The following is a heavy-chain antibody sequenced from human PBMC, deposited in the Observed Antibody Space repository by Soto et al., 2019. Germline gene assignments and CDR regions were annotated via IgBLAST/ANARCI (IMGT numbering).Heavy chain of an antibody. Sequence: PGGSLRLSCAASGFTSSYAWMTWVRQAPGKGLEWVGRITGKNDGWTTDYAAPVKGRFTISRDDSKDTLYLQMNSLKTEDTAMYYCTTTFTGDAFDIWGQGTVVTVSS. D-gene: IGHD3-10*01. J-gene: IGHJ3*02. CDR3: TTTFTGDAFDI. CDR2: ITGKNDGWTT. CDR1: GFTSSYAW. V-gene: IGHV3-15*01.